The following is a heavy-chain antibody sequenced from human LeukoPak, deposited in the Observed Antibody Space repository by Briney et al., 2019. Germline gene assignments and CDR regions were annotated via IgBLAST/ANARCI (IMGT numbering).Heavy chain of an antibody. D-gene: IGHD6-13*01. CDR2: IYYSGST. V-gene: IGHV4-59*01. J-gene: IGHJ6*02. CDR1: GGSTSSYY. CDR3: ARVGYSSSWYEYYYYGMDV. Sequence: SGTLSLTCTVSGGSTSSYYWSWIRQAPGKGLEWIGYIYYSGSTNYNPSLKSRVTISVDTSKNQFSLKLSSVTAADTAVYYCARVGYSSSWYEYYYYGMDVWGQGTTVTVSS.